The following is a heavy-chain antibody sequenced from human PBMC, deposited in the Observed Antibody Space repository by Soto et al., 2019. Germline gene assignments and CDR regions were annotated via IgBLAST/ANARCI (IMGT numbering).Heavy chain of an antibody. V-gene: IGHV4-30-2*01. Sequence: QLQLQESGSGLVKPSQTLSLTCAVSGGSISSGGYSWSWIRQPPGKGLEWIGYIYHSGSTFYNPSFQGRVTIALDTSKHQLTLNLRSVTSADKAVYYCAGGPGVASNYWGQGALGTGSS. J-gene: IGHJ4*02. CDR3: AGGPGVASNY. D-gene: IGHD5-12*01. CDR2: IYHSGST. CDR1: GGSISSGGYS.